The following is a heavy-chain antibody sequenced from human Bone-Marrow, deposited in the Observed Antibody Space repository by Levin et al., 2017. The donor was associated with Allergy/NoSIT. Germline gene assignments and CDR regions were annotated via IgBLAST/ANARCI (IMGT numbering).Heavy chain of an antibody. J-gene: IGHJ4*02. D-gene: IGHD3-10*01. CDR3: ASNNYYYGSGSYLDY. Sequence: LSLTCAASGFTFSTCSMNWVRQAPGKGLEWISYISSSSGSIYYADSVQGRFTISRDNAKNPLYLQMNSLRAEDTAVYYCASNNYYYGSGSYLDYWGQGTLVTVSS. V-gene: IGHV3-48*01. CDR1: GFTFSTCS. CDR2: ISSSSGSI.